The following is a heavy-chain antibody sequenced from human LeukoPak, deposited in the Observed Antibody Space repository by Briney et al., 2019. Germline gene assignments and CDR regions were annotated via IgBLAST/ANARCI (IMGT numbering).Heavy chain of an antibody. V-gene: IGHV1-2*06. CDR3: ARVAQGGSNLFDY. Sequence: ASVKVSCKASGYTFTGYYMHWVRQAPGQGLEWMGRINPNSGGTNYAQKFQGRVTTTRDTSISTAYMELSRLRSDDTAVYYCARVAQGGSNLFDYWGQGTLVTVSS. J-gene: IGHJ4*02. D-gene: IGHD1-14*01. CDR2: INPNSGGT. CDR1: GYTFTGYY.